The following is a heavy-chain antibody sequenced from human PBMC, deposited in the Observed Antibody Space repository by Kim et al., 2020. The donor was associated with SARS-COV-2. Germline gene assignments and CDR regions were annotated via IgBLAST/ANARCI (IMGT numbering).Heavy chain of an antibody. Sequence: SETLSLTCTVSGGSISSSSYYWGWIRQPPGKGLEWIGSIYYSGSTYYNPSLKSRVTISVDTSKNQFSLKLSSVTAADTAVYYCARINGDYTHYGMDVWGQGTTVTVSS. D-gene: IGHD4-17*01. CDR1: GGSISSSSYY. V-gene: IGHV4-39*07. CDR3: ARINGDYTHYGMDV. J-gene: IGHJ6*02. CDR2: IYYSGST.